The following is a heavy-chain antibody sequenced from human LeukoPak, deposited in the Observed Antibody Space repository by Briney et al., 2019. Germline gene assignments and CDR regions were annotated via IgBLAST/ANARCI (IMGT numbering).Heavy chain of an antibody. CDR1: GGSISSYY. CDR2: IYYSGST. Sequence: PSETLSLTCTVSGGSISSYYWSWIRQPPGKGLEWIGYIYYSGSTNYNPSLKSRVTISVDTSKNQFSLKLSSVTAADTAVYYCARGATANYDRSGVDYWGQGTLVTVSS. CDR3: ARGATANYDRSGVDY. V-gene: IGHV4-59*01. J-gene: IGHJ4*02. D-gene: IGHD3-3*01.